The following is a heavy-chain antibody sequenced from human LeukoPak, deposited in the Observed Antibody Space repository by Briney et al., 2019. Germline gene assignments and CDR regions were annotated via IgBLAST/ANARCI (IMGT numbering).Heavy chain of an antibody. CDR1: GFTFSDYY. CDR3: ATDGAGFDT. Sequence: NAGGSLRLSCAASGFTFSDYYMSWIRQAPGKGLEWLSYINIGGTNTHYADFVKGRFTISRDNAKKSLYLEMNNLRAEDTAVYYYATDGAGFDTWGQGVLVTVSS. CDR2: INIGGTNT. V-gene: IGHV3-11*01. J-gene: IGHJ5*02.